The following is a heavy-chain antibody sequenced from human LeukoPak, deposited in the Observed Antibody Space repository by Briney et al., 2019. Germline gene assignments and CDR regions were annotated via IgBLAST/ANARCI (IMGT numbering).Heavy chain of an antibody. D-gene: IGHD3-10*01. CDR2: INHSGST. CDR3: ARTGYYGSGSSYYYGMDV. CDR1: GGSFSGYY. Sequence: SETLSLTCAVYGGSFSGYYWSWIRQPPGKGLEWIGEINHSGSTNYNPSLKSRVTISVDTFKNQFSLKLSSVTAADTAVYYCARTGYYGSGSSYYYGMDVWGQGTTVTVSS. V-gene: IGHV4-34*01. J-gene: IGHJ6*02.